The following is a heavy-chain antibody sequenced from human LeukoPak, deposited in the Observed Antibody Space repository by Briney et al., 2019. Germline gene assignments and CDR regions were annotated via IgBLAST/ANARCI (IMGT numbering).Heavy chain of an antibody. CDR3: ARRTTANDAFEI. CDR1: GGSIRSSTYY. CDR2: IYYSGST. Sequence: SETLSLTCTVSGGSIRSSTYYWGWIRQPPGKGLEWIGSIYYSGSTYYNPSLKSRVTISVDTSKNRFSLKLSSVTAADTAVYYCARRTTANDAFEIWGQGTMVTVSS. D-gene: IGHD2/OR15-2a*01. J-gene: IGHJ3*02. V-gene: IGHV4-39*01.